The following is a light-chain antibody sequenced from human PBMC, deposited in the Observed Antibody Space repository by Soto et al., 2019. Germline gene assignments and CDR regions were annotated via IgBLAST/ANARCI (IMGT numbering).Light chain of an antibody. CDR2: EVS. V-gene: IGLV2-14*01. Sequence: QSVLTQPASVSGSPGQSITISCTGTSSDVGSYNYVSWYQQHPGKAPKLMIYEVSNRPSGVSDRFSGSKSGNTASLTISGLQAEDEADYYCSSYSSSSPVLFGGGTKVTVL. J-gene: IGLJ2*01. CDR3: SSYSSSSPVL. CDR1: SSDVGSYNY.